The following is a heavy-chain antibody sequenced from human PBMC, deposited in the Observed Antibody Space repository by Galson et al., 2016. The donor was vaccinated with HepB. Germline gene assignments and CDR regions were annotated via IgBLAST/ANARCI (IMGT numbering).Heavy chain of an antibody. J-gene: IGHJ4*02. V-gene: IGHV1-3*04. CDR1: GYTFTRNL. Sequence: SVKVSCKASGYTFTRNLMHWVRQAPGQRLEWVGWINTGNGNTQYSQKFQDRVTISRDTSASTAYLELRSLRSEDTAVYYCAKPLWFRELPDEFYFDYWGQGTLVTVSS. D-gene: IGHD3-10*01. CDR3: AKPLWFRELPDEFYFDY. CDR2: INTGNGNT.